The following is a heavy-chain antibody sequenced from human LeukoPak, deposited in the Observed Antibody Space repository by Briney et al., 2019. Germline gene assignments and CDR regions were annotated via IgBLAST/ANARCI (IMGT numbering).Heavy chain of an antibody. CDR3: ARESAGFSFDP. CDR1: GFTFSSYW. V-gene: IGHV3-21*01. Sequence: GGSLRLSCAASGFTFSSYWMSWVRQAPGKGLEWVSSISSSSSYIYYADSVKGRFTISRDNAKNSLYLQMNSLRAEDTAVYYCARESAGFSFDPWGQGTLVTVSS. CDR2: ISSSSSYI. J-gene: IGHJ5*02.